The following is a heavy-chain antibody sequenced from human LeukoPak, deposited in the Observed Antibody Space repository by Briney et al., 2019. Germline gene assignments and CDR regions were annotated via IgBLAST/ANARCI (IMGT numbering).Heavy chain of an antibody. V-gene: IGHV4-31*03. CDR2: IYYSGST. Sequence: PSETLSLTCTVSGGPISSGGYYWSWIRQHPGKGLEWIGYIYYSGSTYYNPSLKSRITMSLDTSKNQFSLKLSSVTAADTALYYCARGAPLNKNWFDPWGQGTLVTVSS. CDR3: ARGAPLNKNWFDP. J-gene: IGHJ5*02. D-gene: IGHD1/OR15-1a*01. CDR1: GGPISSGGYY.